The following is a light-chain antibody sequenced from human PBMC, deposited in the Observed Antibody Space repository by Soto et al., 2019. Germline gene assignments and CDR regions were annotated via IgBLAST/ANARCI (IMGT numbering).Light chain of an antibody. Sequence: DIQITQSPSSLSASVGDIVIMSCRASQNINNYLSWYQQRPGKAPKLLIYAASSLQSGVPSRFSGSGSGTDFSLTISSLQPEDFATYYCQQSYSTPRTFGQGTKVDI. CDR2: AAS. CDR3: QQSYSTPRT. CDR1: QNINNY. J-gene: IGKJ1*01. V-gene: IGKV1-39*01.